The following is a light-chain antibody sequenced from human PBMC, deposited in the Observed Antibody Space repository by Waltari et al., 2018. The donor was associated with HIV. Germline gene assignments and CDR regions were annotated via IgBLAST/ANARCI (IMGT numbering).Light chain of an antibody. V-gene: IGLV2-11*01. CDR3: CSYAGAYTYV. CDR1: SSDIGYFDY. CDR2: EVS. J-gene: IGLJ1*01. Sequence: QSALTQPRSVSGSPGQSVTISCTGTSSDIGYFDYSSWYQQYPGKAPKVIIYEVSQRPSGVPDRFTAAKSGITASLTISGLQDEDEAHYYCCSYAGAYTYVFGTGTKVTVL.